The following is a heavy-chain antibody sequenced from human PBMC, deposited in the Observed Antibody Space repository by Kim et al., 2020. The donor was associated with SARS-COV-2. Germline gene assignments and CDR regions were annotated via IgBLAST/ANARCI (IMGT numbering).Heavy chain of an antibody. CDR1: GGSFSGYY. CDR3: ARGLNNWKTPPYY. J-gene: IGHJ4*02. D-gene: IGHD1-20*01. Sequence: SETLSLTCAVYGGSFSGYYWSWIRQPPGKGLEWIGEINHSGSTNYNPSLKSRVTISVDTSKNQFSLKLSSVTAADTAVYYCARGLNNWKTPPYYWGQGTLVTVSP. CDR2: INHSGST. V-gene: IGHV4-34*01.